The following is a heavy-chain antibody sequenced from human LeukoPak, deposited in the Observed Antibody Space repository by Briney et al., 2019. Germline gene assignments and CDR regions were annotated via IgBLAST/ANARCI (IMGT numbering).Heavy chain of an antibody. CDR3: ARDSRSLYYDFWSGSYDY. V-gene: IGHV4-4*02. CDR1: GGSISSSNW. D-gene: IGHD3-3*01. Sequence: SETLSLTCAVSGGSISSSNWWSWVRQPPGKGLEWIGEIYHSGSTNYNPSLKSRVTISVDKSKNQFSLKLSSVTAADTAVYYCARDSRSLYYDFWSGSYDYWGQGTLVTVSS. CDR2: IYHSGST. J-gene: IGHJ4*02.